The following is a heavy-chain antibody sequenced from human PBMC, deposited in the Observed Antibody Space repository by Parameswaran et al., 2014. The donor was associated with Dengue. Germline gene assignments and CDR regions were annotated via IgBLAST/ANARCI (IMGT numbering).Heavy chain of an antibody. J-gene: IGHJ6*03. CDR2: IKSKTDGGTT. Sequence: GESLKISCAASGFTFSNAWMSWVRQAPGKGLEWVGRIKSKTDGGTTDYAAPVKGRFTISRDDSKNTLYLQMNSLKTEDTAVYYCTTRMLYYYYYMDVWGKGPRSPSP. CDR3: TTRMLYYYYYMDV. CDR1: GFTFSNAW. V-gene: IGHV3-15*01. D-gene: IGHD1-14*01.